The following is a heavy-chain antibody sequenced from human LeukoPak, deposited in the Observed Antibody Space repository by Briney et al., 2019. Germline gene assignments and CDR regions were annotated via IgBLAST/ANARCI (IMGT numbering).Heavy chain of an antibody. Sequence: SETLSLTCAVYGGSFSGYYWSWIRQPPGKGLEWIGEINHSGSTNYNPSLKSRVTISVDTSKNQFSLKLSSVTAADTAVYYCARDYYDSNRHFDYWGQGALVTVSS. V-gene: IGHV4-34*01. CDR2: INHSGST. D-gene: IGHD3-22*01. CDR3: ARDYYDSNRHFDY. CDR1: GGSFSGYY. J-gene: IGHJ4*02.